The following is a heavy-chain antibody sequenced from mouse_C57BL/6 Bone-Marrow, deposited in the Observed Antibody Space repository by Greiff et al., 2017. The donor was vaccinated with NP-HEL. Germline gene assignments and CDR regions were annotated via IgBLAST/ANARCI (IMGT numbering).Heavy chain of an antibody. Sequence: VQLQQSGAELVRPGASVKLSCTASGFNIKDDYMHWVKQRPEQGLEWIGWIDPENGDTEYASKFQGKATITADTSSNTAYLQLSSLTSEDTAVYYCTTPRDYFDYWGQGTTLTVSS. CDR2: IDPENGDT. CDR3: TTPRDYFDY. V-gene: IGHV14-4*01. CDR1: GFNIKDDY. J-gene: IGHJ2*01.